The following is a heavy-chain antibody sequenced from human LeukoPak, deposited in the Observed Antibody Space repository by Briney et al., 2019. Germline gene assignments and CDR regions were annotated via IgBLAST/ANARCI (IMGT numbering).Heavy chain of an antibody. CDR2: IYGAETA. D-gene: IGHD4-23*01. CDR1: GFSVSSNY. Sequence: GGSLRLSCAVSGFSVSSNYMHWVRQAPGKGLQWVAVIYGAETANYADSVKGRFTISRDNSKNTLYLQMNSLRAEDTAVYHCAKVRWELTSDAFDIWGQGTMVTVSS. J-gene: IGHJ3*02. V-gene: IGHV3-66*02. CDR3: AKVRWELTSDAFDI.